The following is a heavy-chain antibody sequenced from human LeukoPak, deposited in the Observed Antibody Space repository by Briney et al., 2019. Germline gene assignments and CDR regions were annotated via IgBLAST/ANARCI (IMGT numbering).Heavy chain of an antibody. CDR3: ARDLRLWFGELPQDY. J-gene: IGHJ4*02. Sequence: GGSLRLSCAASGFTFSSYSMNWVRQAPGKGLEWVSYISSSSSTIYYADSVKGRFTISRDNAKNSLYLQMNSLRAEDTAVYYCARDLRLWFGELPQDYWGQGTLVTVSS. CDR2: ISSSSSTI. V-gene: IGHV3-48*04. D-gene: IGHD3-10*01. CDR1: GFTFSSYS.